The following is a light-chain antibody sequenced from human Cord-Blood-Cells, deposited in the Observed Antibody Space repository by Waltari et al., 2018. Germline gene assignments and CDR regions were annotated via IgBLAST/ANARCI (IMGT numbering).Light chain of an antibody. Sequence: SYELTQPPSVSLSPGQTASITSSGDKLGDKYACWYQQKPGQSPLLVIYQDSKRPSGLPGRFSGSNSGNSATLTISGTQAMDEADYYCQAWDSSTVVFGGGTKLSVL. CDR1: KLGDKY. CDR3: QAWDSSTVV. CDR2: QDS. V-gene: IGLV3-1*01. J-gene: IGLJ2*01.